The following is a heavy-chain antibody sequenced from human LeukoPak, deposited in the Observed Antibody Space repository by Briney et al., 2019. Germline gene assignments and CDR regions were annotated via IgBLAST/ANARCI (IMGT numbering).Heavy chain of an antibody. D-gene: IGHD3-22*01. CDR3: ARDLELTYYDSSGHDY. Sequence: PGGSLRLSCAASGFTFSAYWMHWVRQAPGKGLVWVSRINGDGSITSYAESVKGRFIISRDSAKNTVYLQMNSLSAEDTAVYYCARDLELTYYDSSGHDYWGQGTLVTVSS. J-gene: IGHJ4*02. V-gene: IGHV3-74*01. CDR2: INGDGSIT. CDR1: GFTFSAYW.